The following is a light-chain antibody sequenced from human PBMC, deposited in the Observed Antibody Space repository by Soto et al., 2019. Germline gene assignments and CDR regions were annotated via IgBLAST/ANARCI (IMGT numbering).Light chain of an antibody. CDR3: QHYESYPYT. J-gene: IGKJ2*01. V-gene: IGKV1-5*01. Sequence: DLQMTQSPSTLSASVGDRVTITCRASQSVSNWLAWYQQKPGKAPNLLIYDVSTLQSGVPSRFSGSGSGTEFTLTISSLQPDDFATYYCQHYESYPYTFGQGTKLEIK. CDR2: DVS. CDR1: QSVSNW.